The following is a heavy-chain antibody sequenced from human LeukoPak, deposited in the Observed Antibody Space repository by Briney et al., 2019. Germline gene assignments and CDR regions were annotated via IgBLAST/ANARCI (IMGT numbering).Heavy chain of an antibody. J-gene: IGHJ3*02. V-gene: IGHV1-69*13. D-gene: IGHD3-22*01. CDR2: FIPIYGSA. CDR3: AGLFYDNSGDAFDI. CDR1: GGGFTFTSHA. Sequence: ASVKVSCKASGGGFTFTSHAISWVRQAPGQGLEWMGGFIPIYGSASYAQKFQGRVTITSDESTRTVYMELSSLRPEDSAVYYCAGLFYDNSGDAFDIWSQGTMVTVSS.